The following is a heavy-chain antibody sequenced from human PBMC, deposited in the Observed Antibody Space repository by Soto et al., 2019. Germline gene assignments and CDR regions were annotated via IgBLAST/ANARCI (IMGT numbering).Heavy chain of an antibody. J-gene: IGHJ4*02. V-gene: IGHV4-4*07. D-gene: IGHD1-26*01. CDR3: ARVKPSGSYDY. CDR1: GGSISSYY. Sequence: QVQLQESGPGLVKPSETLSLTCTFSGGSISSYYWSWIRQPAGKGLEWIGRIYTSGSTNYNPSLKSLVTMSVDTSKNQFSLKLSSVTVADTAVSYCARVKPSGSYDYLGKGTLVTVSS. CDR2: IYTSGST.